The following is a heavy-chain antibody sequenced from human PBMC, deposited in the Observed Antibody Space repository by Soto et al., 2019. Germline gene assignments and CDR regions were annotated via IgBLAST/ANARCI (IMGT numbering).Heavy chain of an antibody. CDR1: GCSISSSRYY. J-gene: IGHJ5*02. V-gene: IGHV4-39*01. CDR3: ATRRLEWFWS. D-gene: IGHD3-3*01. Sequence: QLQLQESGPGLVKPSETLSLTCTVSGCSISSSRYYWGWIRQPPGKGLEWIGSIYYSGSTYYNPSLKSRVTISVDASKNQFSLKLSSVTAADTAVYYCATRRLEWFWSWGQGTLVTVSS. CDR2: IYYSGST.